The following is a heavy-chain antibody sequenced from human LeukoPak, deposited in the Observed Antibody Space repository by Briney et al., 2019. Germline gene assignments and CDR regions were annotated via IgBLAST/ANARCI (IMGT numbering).Heavy chain of an antibody. Sequence: GGSLRLSCEASGLNFSTYGMHCVRQAPGKGLEWVGFTRYDGNYVKYADSVKGRSTISRDHSKKTLYLQMNSLRPADTAVYLCAKEDYFDTRGYYLYYSSYMDVWGKGATVVVSS. CDR2: TRYDGNYV. D-gene: IGHD3-22*01. CDR3: AKEDYFDTRGYYLYYSSYMDV. V-gene: IGHV3-30*02. J-gene: IGHJ6*03. CDR1: GLNFSTYG.